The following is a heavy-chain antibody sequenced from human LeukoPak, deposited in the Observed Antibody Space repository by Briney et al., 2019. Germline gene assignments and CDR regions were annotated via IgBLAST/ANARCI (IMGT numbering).Heavy chain of an antibody. CDR1: GGSISRGGYY. Sequence: SETLSLTCTVSGGSISRGGYYWSWISQHPGKGLEWIGYIYYSGSTYYNPSLRSRVTISVDTSKNQFSLKLSSVTAADTAVYYCARASRLLWFGDPRQDAFDIWGQGTMVTVSS. J-gene: IGHJ3*02. CDR2: IYYSGST. CDR3: ARASRLLWFGDPRQDAFDI. D-gene: IGHD3-10*01. V-gene: IGHV4-31*03.